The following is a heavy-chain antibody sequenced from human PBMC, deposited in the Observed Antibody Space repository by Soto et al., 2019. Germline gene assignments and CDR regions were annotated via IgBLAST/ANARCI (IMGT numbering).Heavy chain of an antibody. CDR3: ARGIRGYSYGLRPGNWFDP. V-gene: IGHV4-59*01. D-gene: IGHD5-18*01. CDR1: GGSISSYY. Sequence: LSLTCTVSGGSISSYYWSWIRQPPGKGLEWIGYIYYSGSTNYNPSLKSRVTISVDTSKNQFSLKLSSVTAADTAVYYCARGIRGYSYGLRPGNWFDPWGQGTLVTVSS. CDR2: IYYSGST. J-gene: IGHJ5*02.